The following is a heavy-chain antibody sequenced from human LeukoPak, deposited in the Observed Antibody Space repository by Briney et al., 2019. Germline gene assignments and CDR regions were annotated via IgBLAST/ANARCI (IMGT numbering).Heavy chain of an antibody. J-gene: IGHJ4*02. CDR2: VSSGGGTI. D-gene: IGHD3-22*01. V-gene: IGHV3-48*04. Sequence: PGRSLRLSCAASGFTFSSYGMYWVRQAPGKGLEWVAYVSSGGGTIYYADSVKGRFTISRDNAKNSLYLQTNSLRAEDTAVYYCARANYDSSGYFDYWGQGALATVSS. CDR3: ARANYDSSGYFDY. CDR1: GFTFSSYG.